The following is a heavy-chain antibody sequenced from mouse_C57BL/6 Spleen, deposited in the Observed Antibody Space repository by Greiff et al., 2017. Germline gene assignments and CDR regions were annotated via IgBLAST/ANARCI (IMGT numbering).Heavy chain of an antibody. V-gene: IGHV2-2*01. CDR1: GFSLTSYG. Sequence: VKLQESGPGLVQPSQSLSITCTVSGFSLTSYGVHWVRQSPGKGLEWLGVIWSGGSTDYNAAFISRLSISKDNSKSQVFFKMNSLQADDTAIYYCARNGGYSNYFFAYWGQGTLVTVSA. J-gene: IGHJ3*01. D-gene: IGHD2-5*01. CDR2: IWSGGST. CDR3: ARNGGYSNYFFAY.